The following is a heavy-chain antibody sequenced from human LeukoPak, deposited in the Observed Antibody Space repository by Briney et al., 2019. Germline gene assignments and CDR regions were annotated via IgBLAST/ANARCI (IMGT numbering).Heavy chain of an antibody. Sequence: SETLSLTCAVYGGSFSGYYWSWIRQPPGKGLEWIGEINHSGSTNYNPSLKSRVTISVDTSKNQFSLKLSSMTAADTAVYYCARGRCSGGSCYFFDYWGQGTLVTVSS. CDR1: GGSFSGYY. D-gene: IGHD2-15*01. J-gene: IGHJ4*02. CDR3: ARGRCSGGSCYFFDY. CDR2: INHSGST. V-gene: IGHV4-34*01.